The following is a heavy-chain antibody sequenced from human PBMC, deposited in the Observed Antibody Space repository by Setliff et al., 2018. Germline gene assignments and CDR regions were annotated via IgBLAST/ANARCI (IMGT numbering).Heavy chain of an antibody. V-gene: IGHV1-2*02. Sequence: ASVKVSCKAFGYTFAKYGTSWVRQAPGRGLEWMGWVNPDSGDTHSPQNFQGRVRMTRDTSMSTVYMELTRLTSDDTAVYYCTRSSSYSMRYWFDSWGQGPLVTVSS. D-gene: IGHD3-16*02. CDR3: TRSSSYSMRYWFDS. CDR1: GYTFAKYG. J-gene: IGHJ5*01. CDR2: VNPDSGDT.